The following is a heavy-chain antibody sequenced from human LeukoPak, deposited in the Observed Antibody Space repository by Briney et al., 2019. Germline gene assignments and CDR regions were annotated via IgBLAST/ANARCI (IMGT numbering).Heavy chain of an antibody. D-gene: IGHD3-22*01. CDR2: INPSGGST. CDR1: GYTFTSYD. Sequence: ASVKVSCKASGYTFTSYDINWVRQATGQGLEWMGIINPSGGSTSYAQKSQGRVTMTRDTSTSTVYMELSSLRSEDTAVYYCARVTPHYYDSSGYYSLDYWGQGTLVTVSS. J-gene: IGHJ4*02. CDR3: ARVTPHYYDSSGYYSLDY. V-gene: IGHV1-46*01.